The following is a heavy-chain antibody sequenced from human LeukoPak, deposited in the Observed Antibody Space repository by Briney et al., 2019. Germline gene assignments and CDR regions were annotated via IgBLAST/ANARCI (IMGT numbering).Heavy chain of an antibody. CDR2: INYSGST. D-gene: IGHD1-26*01. CDR1: AGSIGSYY. V-gene: IGHV4-59*01. CDR3: ARGGSYSGTFDY. Sequence: SETLSLTCTVSAGSIGSYYWTWIRQPPGKGLDWIGSINYSGSTNYNPSLKSRVTISVDPSKNQFSLKVTSVTTADTAVYHCARGGSYSGTFDYWGQGTLVTVSP. J-gene: IGHJ4*02.